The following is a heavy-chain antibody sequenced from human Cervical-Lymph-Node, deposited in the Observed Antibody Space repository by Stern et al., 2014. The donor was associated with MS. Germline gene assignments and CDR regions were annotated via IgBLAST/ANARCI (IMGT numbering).Heavy chain of an antibody. J-gene: IGHJ3*02. D-gene: IGHD3-10*01. CDR3: ASIGVIDYPFDI. Sequence: EVQLVESGAEVKKPGESLKISCEGSGYNSTINWIGWVRQMPGKGLEWMWIISSGDSDPRYSPSFQGHVTISADKSISPAYLQWSSLKASDTAMYYCASIGVIDYPFDIWGQGTMVTVSS. CDR2: ISSGDSDP. CDR1: GYNSTINW. V-gene: IGHV5-51*01.